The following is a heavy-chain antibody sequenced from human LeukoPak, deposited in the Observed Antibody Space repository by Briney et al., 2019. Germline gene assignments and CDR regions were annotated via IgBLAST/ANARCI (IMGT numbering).Heavy chain of an antibody. CDR3: ARAYGDSLYYGMDV. CDR1: GGTFSSYA. J-gene: IGHJ6*02. V-gene: IGHV1-69*04. CDR2: IIPILGIA. Sequence: SVKVSCKASGGTFSSYAISWVRQAPGQGLEWMGRIIPILGIANYAQKFQGRVTITADESTSTAYMELSSLRSEDTAVYYCARAYGDSLYYGMDVWGQGTTVTVSS. D-gene: IGHD4-17*01.